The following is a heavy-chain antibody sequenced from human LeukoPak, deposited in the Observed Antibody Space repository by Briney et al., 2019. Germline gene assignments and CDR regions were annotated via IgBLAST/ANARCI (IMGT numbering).Heavy chain of an antibody. J-gene: IGHJ3*02. D-gene: IGHD3-16*01. CDR3: AREGGYDDAFDI. Sequence: SSETLSLTCTVSGGSISSSSYYWGWIRQPPGKGLEWIGYIYYSGSTNYNPSLKSRVTISVDTSKNQFSLKLSSVTAADTAVYYCAREGGYDDAFDIWGQGTMVTVSS. V-gene: IGHV4-61*01. CDR1: GGSISSSSYY. CDR2: IYYSGST.